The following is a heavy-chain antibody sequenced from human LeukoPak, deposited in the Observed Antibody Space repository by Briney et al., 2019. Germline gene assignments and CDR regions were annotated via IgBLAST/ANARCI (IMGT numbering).Heavy chain of an antibody. D-gene: IGHD6-13*01. Sequence: GESLKISFKGSGYSFISYWSGWVRQMPGKGLEWMGIIYPGDSDTRYSPSFQGQVTISADKSISTAYLQWSSLKASDTAMYYCARPAAGKKYYFDYWGQGTLVTVSS. J-gene: IGHJ4*02. CDR1: GYSFISYW. CDR2: IYPGDSDT. CDR3: ARPAAGKKYYFDY. V-gene: IGHV5-51*01.